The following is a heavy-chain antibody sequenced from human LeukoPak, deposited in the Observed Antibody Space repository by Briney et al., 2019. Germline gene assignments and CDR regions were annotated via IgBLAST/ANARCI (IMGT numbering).Heavy chain of an antibody. Sequence: GGSLRLSCAASGFTFSAYAMSWVRQAPGKGPEWVSATSGSDGTIYYADSVKGRFTVSRDNSKNTLYLQMNSLRAEDSAIHYCAKRSSYSSGYYGDYWGQGTLVTVSS. D-gene: IGHD6-19*01. CDR1: GFTFSAYA. CDR3: AKRSSYSSGYYGDY. J-gene: IGHJ4*02. V-gene: IGHV3-23*01. CDR2: TSGSDGTI.